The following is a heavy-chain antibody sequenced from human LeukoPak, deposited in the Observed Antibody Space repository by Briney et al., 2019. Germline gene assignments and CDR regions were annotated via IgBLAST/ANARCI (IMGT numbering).Heavy chain of an antibody. D-gene: IGHD6-19*01. CDR1: GFTFSRYW. Sequence: GGSLRLSCGASGFTFSRYWMSWVRQAPGKGLEWVSSISSSGGTTYYADSVKGRSTISRDNSKNTLYLQMNSLRAEDTAVYYCANSPYSSGWYYFDYWGQGTLVTVSS. CDR3: ANSPYSSGWYYFDY. V-gene: IGHV3-23*01. J-gene: IGHJ4*02. CDR2: ISSSGGTT.